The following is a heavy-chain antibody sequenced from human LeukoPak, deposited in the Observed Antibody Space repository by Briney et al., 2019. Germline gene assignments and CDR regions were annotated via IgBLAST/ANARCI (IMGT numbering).Heavy chain of an antibody. Sequence: SETLSLTCSVSARSISSSGHYWGWFRQSPERGLDWFGSIYSNGNTYYNPSVKSRITISVDTSKNQFSLRLTHVTAPQPAAYYCARSATVTTGSFDYGGQGALGTVSS. J-gene: IGHJ4*02. CDR3: ARSATVTTGSFDY. V-gene: IGHV4-39*07. CDR1: ARSISSSGHY. D-gene: IGHD4-17*01. CDR2: IYSNGNT.